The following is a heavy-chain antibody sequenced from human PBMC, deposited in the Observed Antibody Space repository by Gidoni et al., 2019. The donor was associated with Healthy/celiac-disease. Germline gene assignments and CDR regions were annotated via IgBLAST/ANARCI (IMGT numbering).Heavy chain of an antibody. CDR2: INHSGST. J-gene: IGHJ4*02. V-gene: IGHV4-34*01. D-gene: IGHD3-10*01. Sequence: QVQLQQWGAGLLKPSETLSLTCAVYGGSFSGYYWSWIRQPPGKGLEWIGEINHSGSTNYNPALKSRVTISVDTSKNQFSLKLSSVTAADTAVYYCARNPRYYYGSGSYYKSDYFDYWGQGTLVTVSS. CDR1: GGSFSGYY. CDR3: ARNPRYYYGSGSYYKSDYFDY.